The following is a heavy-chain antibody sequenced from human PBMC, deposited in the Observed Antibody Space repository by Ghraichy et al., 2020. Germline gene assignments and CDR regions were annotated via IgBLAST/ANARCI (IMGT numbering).Heavy chain of an antibody. CDR2: IYYSGST. CDR1: GGSISSYY. CDR3: ARGSKQWLSLGIDY. V-gene: IGHV4-59*01. D-gene: IGHD6-19*01. J-gene: IGHJ4*02. Sequence: SETLSLTCTVSGGSISSYYWSWIRQPPGKGLEWIGYIYYSGSTNYNPSLKSRVTISVDTSKNQFSLKLSSVTAADTAVYYCARGSKQWLSLGIDYWGQGTLVTVSS.